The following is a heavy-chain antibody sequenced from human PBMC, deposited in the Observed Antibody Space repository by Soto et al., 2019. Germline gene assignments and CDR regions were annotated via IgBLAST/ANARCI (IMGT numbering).Heavy chain of an antibody. CDR2: IYYSGST. D-gene: IGHD2-15*01. V-gene: IGHV4-31*03. CDR3: ARDTDCSGGSCYSEDYYYYGMDV. J-gene: IGHJ6*02. Sequence: QVQLQESGPGLVKPSQTLSLTCTVSGGSISSGGYYWSWIRQHPGKGLEWIGYIYYSGSTYYNPSLKSRVTIAVDTSKNQFSLKLSSVTAADTAVYYCARDTDCSGGSCYSEDYYYYGMDVWGQGTTVTVSS. CDR1: GGSISSGGYY.